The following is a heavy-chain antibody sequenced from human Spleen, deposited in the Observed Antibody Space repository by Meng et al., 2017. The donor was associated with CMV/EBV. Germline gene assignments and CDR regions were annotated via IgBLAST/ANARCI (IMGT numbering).Heavy chain of an antibody. V-gene: IGHV4-34*01. CDR1: GGSFSGYY. J-gene: IGHJ6*02. CDR3: ARDDWGYYYYGMDV. CDR2: INHSGST. D-gene: IGHD7-27*01. Sequence: SETLSLTCAVYGGSFSGYYWSWIRHPPGKGLEWIGEINHSGSTNYNPSLKSRVTISVDTSKNQFSLKLSSVTAADTAVYYCARDDWGYYYYGMDVWGQGTTVTVSS.